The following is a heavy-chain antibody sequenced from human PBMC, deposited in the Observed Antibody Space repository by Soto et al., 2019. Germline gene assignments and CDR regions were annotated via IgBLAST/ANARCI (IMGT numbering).Heavy chain of an antibody. CDR1: GGSISSSNW. V-gene: IGHV4-4*02. CDR3: ASAGYCSSTSCYNYYYYYYGMDV. Sequence: QVQLQESGPGLVKPSGTLSLTCAVSGGSISSSNWWSWVRQPPGKGLEWIGEIYHSGSTNYNPSLRSRVTISVDKSKNQFSLKRSSVTAAETGVYYCASAGYCSSTSCYNYYYYYYGMDVWGQGTTVTVSS. CDR2: IYHSGST. J-gene: IGHJ6*02. D-gene: IGHD2-2*01.